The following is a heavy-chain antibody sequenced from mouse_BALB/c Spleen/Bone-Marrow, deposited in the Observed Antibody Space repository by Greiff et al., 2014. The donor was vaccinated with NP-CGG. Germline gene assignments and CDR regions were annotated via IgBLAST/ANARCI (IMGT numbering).Heavy chain of an antibody. D-gene: IGHD1-1*01. J-gene: IGHJ1*01. Sequence: VQLKESGAELVEPGASVKLSCTASGFNIKDTYMYWVKQRPEQGLEWIGRIDPANGNTEYDPKFQGKATITADTSSNTAYLQLSSLTSEDTAVYYCARYDYGWYFYVWGAGTTVTVSS. CDR1: GFNIKDTY. V-gene: IGHV14-3*02. CDR3: ARYDYGWYFYV. CDR2: IDPANGNT.